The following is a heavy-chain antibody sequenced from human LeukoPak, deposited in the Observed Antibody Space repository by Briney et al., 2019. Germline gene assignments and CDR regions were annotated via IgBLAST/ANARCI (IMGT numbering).Heavy chain of an antibody. Sequence: GGSLRLSCAASGFTFSSYGMHWVRQAPGKGLEWVAVISYDGSNKYYADSVKGRFTISRDNSKNTLYLQMNSLRAEDTAVYYCAKDLWFGEPSLDYWGQGTLVTVSS. CDR1: GFTFSSYG. J-gene: IGHJ4*02. V-gene: IGHV3-30*18. CDR2: ISYDGSNK. CDR3: AKDLWFGEPSLDY. D-gene: IGHD3-10*01.